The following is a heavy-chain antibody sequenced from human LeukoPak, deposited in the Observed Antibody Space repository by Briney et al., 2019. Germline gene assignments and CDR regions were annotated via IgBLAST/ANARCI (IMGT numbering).Heavy chain of an antibody. V-gene: IGHV4-39*07. Sequence: PSETLSLTCTVSGGSISSNNYYWAWIRQPPGKGLEWIANIYYTGSTNYNPSLKSRVTISVDTSKNQFSLKLSSVTAADTAVYYCARATTMVIWFGELSGWFDPWGQGTLVTVSS. CDR1: GGSISSNNYY. CDR2: IYYTGST. CDR3: ARATTMVIWFGELSGWFDP. D-gene: IGHD3-10*01. J-gene: IGHJ5*02.